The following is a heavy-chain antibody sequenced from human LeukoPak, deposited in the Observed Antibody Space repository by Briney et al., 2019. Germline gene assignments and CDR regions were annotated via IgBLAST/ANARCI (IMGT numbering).Heavy chain of an antibody. CDR3: AKEAVAVPTYYFDY. D-gene: IGHD6-19*01. V-gene: IGHV3-23*01. CDR2: ISGSGGST. CDR1: GFTFSTYA. J-gene: IGHJ4*02. Sequence: PGGSLRLSCAASGFTFSTYAMSWVRQAPGKELEWVSTISGSGGSTYNADSVKGRFTISRDNSKNTLYLQMNSLRAEDAAVYYCAKEAVAVPTYYFDYWGQGTLVTVSS.